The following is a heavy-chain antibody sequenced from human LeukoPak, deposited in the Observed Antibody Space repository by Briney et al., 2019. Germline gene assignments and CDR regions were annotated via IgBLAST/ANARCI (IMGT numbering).Heavy chain of an antibody. V-gene: IGHV3-30*18. Sequence: GGSLRLSCAASGFTFSSYGMHWVRQAPGKGLEWVAVISYDGSNKYYADSVKGRFTISRDNSKNTLYLQMNSLRAEDTAVYYCAKRDYYSSGWYDTRGGMDVWGKGTTVTVSS. D-gene: IGHD6-19*01. J-gene: IGHJ6*04. CDR1: GFTFSSYG. CDR3: AKRDYYSSGWYDTRGGMDV. CDR2: ISYDGSNK.